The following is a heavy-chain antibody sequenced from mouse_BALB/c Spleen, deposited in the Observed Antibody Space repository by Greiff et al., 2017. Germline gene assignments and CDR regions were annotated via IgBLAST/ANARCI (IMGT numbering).Heavy chain of an antibody. Sequence: LQESGPELVKPGASVKMSCKASGYTFTSYVMHWVKQKPGQGLEWIGYINPYNDGTKYNEKFKGKATLTSDKSSSTAYMELSSLTSEDSAVYYCARSVWLLQGYAMDYWGQGTSVTVSS. D-gene: IGHD2-3*01. CDR3: ARSVWLLQGYAMDY. CDR2: INPYNDGT. V-gene: IGHV1-14*01. J-gene: IGHJ4*01. CDR1: GYTFTSYV.